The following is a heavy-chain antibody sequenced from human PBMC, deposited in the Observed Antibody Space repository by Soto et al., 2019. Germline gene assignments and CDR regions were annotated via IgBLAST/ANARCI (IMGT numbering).Heavy chain of an antibody. V-gene: IGHV4-34*01. Sequence: SETLSLTCDVYGGSFSGYYWIWIRQPPGKGLEWIGEINHGGRSNYNASLKSRVTILTDTSKIQFFLRLSSVTAADTAVYYCASAREYSYGTYYYYYGMDVWGQGTTVTVS. D-gene: IGHD5-18*01. J-gene: IGHJ6*02. CDR1: GGSFSGYY. CDR2: INHGGRS. CDR3: ASAREYSYGTYYYYYGMDV.